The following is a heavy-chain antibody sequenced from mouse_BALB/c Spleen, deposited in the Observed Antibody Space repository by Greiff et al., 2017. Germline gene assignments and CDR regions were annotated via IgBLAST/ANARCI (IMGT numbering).Heavy chain of an antibody. CDR1: GFSLTSYG. D-gene: IGHD1-1*01. CDR3: ARDTAITTVGDWYFDV. Sequence: QVQLKESGPGLVAPSQSLSITCTVSGFSLTSYGVHWVRQPPGKGLEWLGVIWAGGSTNYNSALMSRLSISKDNSKSQVFLKMNRLQTDDTAMYYCARDTAITTVGDWYFDVWGEGTTVTVSS. CDR2: IWAGGST. J-gene: IGHJ1*01. V-gene: IGHV2-9*02.